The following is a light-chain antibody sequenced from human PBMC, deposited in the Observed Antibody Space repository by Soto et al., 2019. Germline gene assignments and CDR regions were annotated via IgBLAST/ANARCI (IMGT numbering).Light chain of an antibody. CDR2: AAS. Sequence: AIRMTQSPSAVSASTGDRVTITCRASQGISSYLAWYQQKPGKAPKLLIYAASTLQSGVPSRFSGSGSGTDFTLTISRLEPEDFAVYYCHQYGSSGTFGQGTKA. J-gene: IGKJ1*01. V-gene: IGKV1-8*01. CDR3: HQYGSSGT. CDR1: QGISSY.